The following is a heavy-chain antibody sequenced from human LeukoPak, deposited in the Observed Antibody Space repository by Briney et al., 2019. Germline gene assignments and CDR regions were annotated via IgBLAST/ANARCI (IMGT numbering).Heavy chain of an antibody. V-gene: IGHV1-69*04. CDR2: IIPILGIA. CDR3: ASPGRVRGVIPGDSFYYYYGMDV. J-gene: IGHJ6*02. D-gene: IGHD3-10*01. CDR1: GGTFSSYA. Sequence: SVTVSCKASGGTFSSYAISWVRQAPGQGLEWMGRIIPILGIANYAQKFQGRVTITADKSTSTAYMELSSLRSEDTAVYYCASPGRVRGVIPGDSFYYYYGMDVWGQGTTVTVSS.